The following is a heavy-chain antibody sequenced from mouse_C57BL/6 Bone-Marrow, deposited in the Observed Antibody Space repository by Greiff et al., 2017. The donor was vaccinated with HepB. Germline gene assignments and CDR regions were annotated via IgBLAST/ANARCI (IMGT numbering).Heavy chain of an antibody. J-gene: IGHJ3*01. CDR1: GYTFTSYW. D-gene: IGHD1-1*01. V-gene: IGHV1-55*01. CDR3: ARTNSGYYGSNPFAY. Sequence: QVQLQQPGAELVKPGASVKMSSKASGYTFTSYWITWVKQRPGQGLEWIGDIYPGSGSTNYNEKFKSKATLTVDTSSSTAYMQLSSLTSEDSAVDYCARTNSGYYGSNPFAYWGQGTLVTVSA. CDR2: IYPGSGST.